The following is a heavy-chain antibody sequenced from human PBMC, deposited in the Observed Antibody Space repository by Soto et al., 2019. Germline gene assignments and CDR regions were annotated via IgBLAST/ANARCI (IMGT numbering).Heavy chain of an antibody. CDR3: ARDRGIDSYGYYFDY. V-gene: IGHV3-30*09. J-gene: IGHJ4*02. D-gene: IGHD5-18*01. Sequence: GGSLRLSCVGSGFTFTRFAMHWVRQAPGKGLEWVAVAPHEGSKEQYADSVKGRFAISRDNSKNTLYLQMNSLRAEDTAVYYCARDRGIDSYGYYFDYWGQGTLVTVSS. CDR2: APHEGSKE. CDR1: GFTFTRFA.